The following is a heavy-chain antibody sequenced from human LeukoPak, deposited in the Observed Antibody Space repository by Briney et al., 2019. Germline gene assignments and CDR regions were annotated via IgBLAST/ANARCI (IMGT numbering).Heavy chain of an antibody. CDR2: INPNSGGT. Sequence: ASVKVSCRASGYTFTGYYMHWVRQAPGQGLEWMGWINPNSGGTNYAQKFQGRVTMTRDTSISTAYMELSRLRSDDTAVYYCARDRYNHIAVAGTIDYWGQGTLVTVSS. V-gene: IGHV1-2*02. CDR3: ARDRYNHIAVAGTIDY. D-gene: IGHD6-19*01. J-gene: IGHJ4*02. CDR1: GYTFTGYY.